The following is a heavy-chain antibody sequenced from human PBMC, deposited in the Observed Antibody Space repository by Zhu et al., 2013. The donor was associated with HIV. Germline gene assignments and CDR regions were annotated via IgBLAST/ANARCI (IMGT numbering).Heavy chain of an antibody. CDR3: ARDEAAAGERSPSFLAGGH. V-gene: IGHV1-69*01. CDR1: GGTFSSYA. D-gene: IGHD6-13*01. CDR2: IIPIFGTA. Sequence: QVQLVQSGAEVKKPGSSVKVSCKASGGTFSSYAISWVRQAPGQGLEWMGGIIPIFGTANYAQKFQGRVTITADESTSTAYMELSSLRSEDTAVYYCARDEAAAGERSPSFLAGGHWGQGTLVTVSS. J-gene: IGHJ4*02.